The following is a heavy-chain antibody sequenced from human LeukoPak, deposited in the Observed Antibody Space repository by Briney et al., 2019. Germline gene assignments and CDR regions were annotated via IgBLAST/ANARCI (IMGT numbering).Heavy chain of an antibody. V-gene: IGHV4-34*01. CDR3: ARQKVSGYYRYYFDY. CDR2: INHSGST. Sequence: SETLSLTCAVYGGSFSGYYWSWIRQPPGKGLEWIGEINHSGSTNYNPSLKSRVTISVDTSKNQFSLKLSSVTAADTAVYYCARQKVSGYYRYYFDYWGQGTLVTVSS. J-gene: IGHJ4*02. D-gene: IGHD3-22*01. CDR1: GGSFSGYY.